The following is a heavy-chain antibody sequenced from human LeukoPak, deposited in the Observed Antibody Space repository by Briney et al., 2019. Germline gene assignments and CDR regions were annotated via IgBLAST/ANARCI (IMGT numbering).Heavy chain of an antibody. Sequence: GASVKVSFKASGYSFTGHYMHWVRQAPAQGLEWMGGINPNSGGTNYAQKFQGRVTMTRDTSISTAYMELSRLRSDDAAVYYCARGARVRGVIIWGDYFDYWGQGTLVTVSS. CDR1: GYSFTGHY. J-gene: IGHJ4*02. CDR3: ARGARVRGVIIWGDYFDY. V-gene: IGHV1-2*02. D-gene: IGHD3-10*01. CDR2: INPNSGGT.